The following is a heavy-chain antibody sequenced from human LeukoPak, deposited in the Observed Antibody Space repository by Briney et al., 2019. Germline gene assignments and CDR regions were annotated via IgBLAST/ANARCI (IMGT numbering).Heavy chain of an antibody. V-gene: IGHV3-11*01. CDR3: ARDPRGRCGSGCDGFDF. CDR1: GFTFSDYY. CDR2: ISSSDNSI. Sequence: GGSLRLSCAASGFTFSDYYMTWIRQAPGKGLEWVSYISSSDNSIFYSDSVKGRFTISRDNAKNSLYLQMNSLRAEDTAVYYCARDPRGRCGSGCDGFDFWGQGTMVTVSS. D-gene: IGHD3-10*01. J-gene: IGHJ3*01.